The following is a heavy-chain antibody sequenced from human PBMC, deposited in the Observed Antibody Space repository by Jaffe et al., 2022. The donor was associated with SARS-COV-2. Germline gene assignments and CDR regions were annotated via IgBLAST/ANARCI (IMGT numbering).Heavy chain of an antibody. V-gene: IGHV1-8*01. J-gene: IGHJ5*02. CDR3: ARGVITIFGVVIVNWFDP. CDR2: MNPNSGNT. D-gene: IGHD3-3*01. Sequence: QVQLVQSGAEVKKPGASVKVSCKASGYTFTSYDINWVRQATGQGLEWMGWMNPNSGNTGYAQKFQGRVTMTRNTSISTAYMELSSLRSEDTAVYYCARGVITIFGVVIVNWFDPWGQGTLVTVSS. CDR1: GYTFTSYD.